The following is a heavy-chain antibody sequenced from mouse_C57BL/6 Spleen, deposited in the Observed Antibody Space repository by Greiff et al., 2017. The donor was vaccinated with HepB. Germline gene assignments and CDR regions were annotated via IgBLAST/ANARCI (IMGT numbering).Heavy chain of an antibody. Sequence: VHLVESGAELVKPGASVKLSCTASGFNIKDYYMHWVKQRTEQGLEWIGRIDPEDGETKYAPKFQGKATITADTSSNTAYLQLSSLTSEDTAVYYCAAGYYYGSSYRAMDYWGQGTSVTVSS. CDR2: IDPEDGET. CDR1: GFNIKDYY. V-gene: IGHV14-2*01. CDR3: AAGYYYGSSYRAMDY. D-gene: IGHD1-1*01. J-gene: IGHJ4*01.